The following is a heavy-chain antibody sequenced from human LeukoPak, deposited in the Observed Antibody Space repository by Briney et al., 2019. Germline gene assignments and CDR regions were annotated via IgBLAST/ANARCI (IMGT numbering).Heavy chain of an antibody. CDR1: GFTFSSYA. CDR2: ISGSGYST. V-gene: IGHV3-23*01. CDR3: AKATYSSSWNLYFDY. Sequence: PGGSLRLSCAASGFTFSSYAMSWVRQAPGKGLEWVSSISGSGYSTYYADSVKGRFTISRDNSKNTLFLQMNSLRAEDTAVYYCAKATYSSSWNLYFDYWGEGTVVTVSS. D-gene: IGHD6-13*01. J-gene: IGHJ4*02.